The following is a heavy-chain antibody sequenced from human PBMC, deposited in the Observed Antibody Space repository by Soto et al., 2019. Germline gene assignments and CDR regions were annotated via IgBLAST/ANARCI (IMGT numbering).Heavy chain of an antibody. Sequence: EVQLVESGEGLVKPGGSLRLSCAASGFTFSNAWMSWVRQAPGKGLEWVGRIKSKTDGGTTDYAAPVKGRFTISRDDSNNTLFLQMNSLKTEDTAVYYCTTDFLWFGEHGRDVWGQGTTVTVSS. CDR1: GFTFSNAW. CDR2: IKSKTDGGTT. D-gene: IGHD3-10*01. J-gene: IGHJ6*02. CDR3: TTDFLWFGEHGRDV. V-gene: IGHV3-15*01.